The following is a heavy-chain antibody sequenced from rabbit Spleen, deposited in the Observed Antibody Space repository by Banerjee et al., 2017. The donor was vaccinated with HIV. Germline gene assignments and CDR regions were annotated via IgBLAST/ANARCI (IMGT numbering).Heavy chain of an antibody. D-gene: IGHD1-1*01. CDR2: IYIGDGNT. Sequence: QEQLVESGGGLVKPGASLTLTCTASGIDFSSSYWICWVRQAPGKGLEWIACIYIGDGNTYYASWAKGRFTISKASSTTVTLQMTSLTAADTATYFCARTAGIGSAGYVNLWGPGTLVTVS. CDR1: GIDFSSSYW. V-gene: IGHV1S45*01. CDR3: ARTAGIGSAGYVNL. J-gene: IGHJ4*01.